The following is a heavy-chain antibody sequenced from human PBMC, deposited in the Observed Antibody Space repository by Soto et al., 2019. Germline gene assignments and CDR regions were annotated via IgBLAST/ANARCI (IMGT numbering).Heavy chain of an antibody. CDR1: GFTFSSYG. D-gene: IGHD2-2*01. Sequence: QVQLVESGGGVVQPGRSLRLSCAASGFTFSSYGMHWVRQAPGKGLEWVAGIWYDGSNKYYADSVKGRFTISRDNSKNTLYLQMNSLRAEDTAVYYCARDRWGIVVVPAAIYGMDVWGQGTTVTVSS. CDR2: IWYDGSNK. V-gene: IGHV3-33*01. CDR3: ARDRWGIVVVPAAIYGMDV. J-gene: IGHJ6*02.